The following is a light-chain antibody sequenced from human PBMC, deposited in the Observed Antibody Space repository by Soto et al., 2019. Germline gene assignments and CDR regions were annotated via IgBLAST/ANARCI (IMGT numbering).Light chain of an antibody. Sequence: QSVLTQPPSVSAAPGQKVTISCSGSSSNIGNNFVTWYQQLPGTAPKLLIYDNNKRPSGIPDRFSGSQSGTSATLGITGLQTGVEAVYYCGSWDSSLTYVFGTETKVTVL. CDR3: GSWDSSLTYV. V-gene: IGLV1-51*01. CDR2: DNN. J-gene: IGLJ1*01. CDR1: SSNIGNNF.